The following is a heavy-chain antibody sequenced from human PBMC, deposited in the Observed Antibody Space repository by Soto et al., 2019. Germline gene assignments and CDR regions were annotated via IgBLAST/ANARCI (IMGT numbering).Heavy chain of an antibody. CDR2: ISSSSSYI. CDR1: GFTFSSYS. CDR3: ARVPGAAYYYYYGMDV. J-gene: IGHJ6*02. V-gene: IGHV3-21*01. D-gene: IGHD1-26*01. Sequence: TGGSLRLSCAASGFTFSSYSMNWVRQAPGKGLEWVSSISSSSSYIYYADSVKGRFTISRDNAKNSLYLQMNSLRAEDTAVYYCARVPGAAYYYYYGMDVWGQGTTVTVSS.